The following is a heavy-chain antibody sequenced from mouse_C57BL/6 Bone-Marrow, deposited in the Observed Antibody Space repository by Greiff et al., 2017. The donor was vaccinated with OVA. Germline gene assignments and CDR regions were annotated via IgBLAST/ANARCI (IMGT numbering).Heavy chain of an antibody. D-gene: IGHD2-4*01. V-gene: IGHV1-85*01. CDR3: ARYEIYYDYEGDY. Sequence: VMLVESGPELVKPGASVKLSCKASGYTFTSYDINWVKQRPGQGLEWIGWIYPRDGSTKYNEKFKGKATLTVDTSSSTAYMELHSLTSEDSAVYFCARYEIYYDYEGDYWGQGTSVTVSS. CDR1: GYTFTSYD. J-gene: IGHJ4*01. CDR2: IYPRDGST.